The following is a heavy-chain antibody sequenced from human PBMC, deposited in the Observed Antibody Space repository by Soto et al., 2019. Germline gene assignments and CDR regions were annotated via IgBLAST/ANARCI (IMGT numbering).Heavy chain of an antibody. CDR1: GYVFSNFA. CDR2: INIGDGKT. D-gene: IGHD3-16*02. V-gene: IGHV1-3*04. J-gene: IGHJ4*02. CDR3: ARADYDHIWGSYHPFDH. Sequence: QVQLVQSGAEMKKPGASVKISCTTSGYVFSNFAIHWVRQAPGQRLEWMGRINIGDGKTKYSEKLQGRVSITSDTSANTAYMELSSLSSEDTAVVYCARADYDHIWGSYHPFDHWGPGTLVTVSS.